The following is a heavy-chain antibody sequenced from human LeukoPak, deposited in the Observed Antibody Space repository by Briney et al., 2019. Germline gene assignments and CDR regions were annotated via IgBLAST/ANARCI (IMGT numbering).Heavy chain of an antibody. Sequence: GGSLRLSCAASGFTFSSYAMSWVRQAPGKGLEWVSAISGSGGSTYYADSVKGRFTISRDDSKNTLYLQMNSLSAEDTAVYYCAKMGSSGWSTFDYWGQGTLVTVSS. CDR3: AKMGSSGWSTFDY. J-gene: IGHJ4*02. CDR1: GFTFSSYA. D-gene: IGHD6-19*01. V-gene: IGHV3-23*01. CDR2: ISGSGGST.